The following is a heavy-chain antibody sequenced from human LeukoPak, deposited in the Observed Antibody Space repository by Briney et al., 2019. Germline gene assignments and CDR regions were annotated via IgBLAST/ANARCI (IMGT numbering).Heavy chain of an antibody. J-gene: IGHJ5*02. V-gene: IGHV3-53*01. CDR3: ALLRKFWFDP. Sequence: GGSLRLSCAASGFTVSSNHMSWVRQAPGKGLEWVSVIYSGGSTYYADSVKGRFTISRDNSKNTLYLQMNSLRAEDTAVYYCALLRKFWFDPWGQGTLVTVSS. CDR1: GFTVSSNH. CDR2: IYSGGST. D-gene: IGHD2/OR15-2a*01.